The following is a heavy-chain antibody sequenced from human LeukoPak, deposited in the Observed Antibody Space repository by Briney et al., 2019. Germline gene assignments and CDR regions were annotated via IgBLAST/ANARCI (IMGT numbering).Heavy chain of an antibody. J-gene: IGHJ5*02. V-gene: IGHV4-39*01. Sequence: SETLSLTCTVSGGSISSSSYYWSWIRQPPGKGLEWIGSIYYSGSTYYNPSLKSRVTISVDTSKNQFSLKLSSVTAADTAVYYCASTKIVGYCSGGSCLRNWFDPWGQGTLVTVSS. CDR1: GGSISSSSYY. CDR2: IYYSGST. D-gene: IGHD2-15*01. CDR3: ASTKIVGYCSGGSCLRNWFDP.